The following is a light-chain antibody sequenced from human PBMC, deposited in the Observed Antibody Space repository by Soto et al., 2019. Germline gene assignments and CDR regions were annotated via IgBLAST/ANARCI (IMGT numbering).Light chain of an antibody. J-gene: IGKJ4*01. V-gene: IGKV3-15*01. CDR2: GAS. CDR3: QQYNNWLT. Sequence: EFVLTQSPGTLSLSPGERATLSCRASQSVSNNYLAWYQQKPGQAPRLLIYGASTRATGIPARFSGSGSGTEFTLTISSLQSEDFAVYYCQQYNNWLTFGGGTKVDIK. CDR1: QSVSNN.